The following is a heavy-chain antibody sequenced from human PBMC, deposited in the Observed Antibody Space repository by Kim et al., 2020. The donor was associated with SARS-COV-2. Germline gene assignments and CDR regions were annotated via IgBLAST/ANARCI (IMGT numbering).Heavy chain of an antibody. J-gene: IGHJ4*02. CDR3: ASRNSPGLVIRPFDY. Sequence: SETLSLTCTVSGGSISSSSYYWGWIRQPPGKGLEWIGSIDYSGSTYYNPSLKSRVTISVDTSKNQYSLKLSSVTAADTAVYYCASRNSPGLVIRPFDYWGQGTLVTVSS. D-gene: IGHD3-9*01. CDR2: IDYSGST. CDR1: GGSISSSSYY. V-gene: IGHV4-39*01.